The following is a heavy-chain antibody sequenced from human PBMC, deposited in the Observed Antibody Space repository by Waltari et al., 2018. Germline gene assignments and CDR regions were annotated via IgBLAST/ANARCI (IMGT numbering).Heavy chain of an antibody. CDR2: ISWNSGSI. D-gene: IGHD2-21*01. Sequence: EVQLVESGGGLVQPGRSLRLSCAAPAFTFYDYAMHLVRQAPGKGLEWVSGISWNSGSIGYADSVKGRFTISRDNAKNSLYLQMNSLRAEDMALYYCAKEGEGRTFDYWGQGTLVTVSS. CDR1: AFTFYDYA. CDR3: AKEGEGRTFDY. J-gene: IGHJ4*02. V-gene: IGHV3-9*03.